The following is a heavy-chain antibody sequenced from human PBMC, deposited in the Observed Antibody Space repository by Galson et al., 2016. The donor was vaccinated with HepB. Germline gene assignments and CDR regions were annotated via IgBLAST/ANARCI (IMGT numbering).Heavy chain of an antibody. V-gene: IGHV3-30-3*01. Sequence: LRLSCAASGFIFSDYAMHWVRQAPGKGLEWVALISYDGSYKNYADSVKGRFTISRDNSMDTLYLQMNSLRAEDTAVYYCARDYCGGSGCPPGGYWGQGTLVTVSA. CDR1: GFIFSDYA. CDR3: ARDYCGGSGCPPGGY. CDR2: ISYDGSYK. D-gene: IGHD6-25*01. J-gene: IGHJ4*02.